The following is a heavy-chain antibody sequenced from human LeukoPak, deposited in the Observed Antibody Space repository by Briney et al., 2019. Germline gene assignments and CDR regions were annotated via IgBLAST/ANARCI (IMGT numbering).Heavy chain of an antibody. Sequence: GGSLRLSCAASGFTFSSYAMHWVRQAPGKGLEWVAVISYGGSNKYYADSVKGRFTISRDNSKNTLYLQMNSLRAEDTAVYYCASLWFGDTDLDYWGQGTLVTVSS. J-gene: IGHJ4*02. V-gene: IGHV3-30-3*01. CDR1: GFTFSSYA. D-gene: IGHD3-10*01. CDR2: ISYGGSNK. CDR3: ASLWFGDTDLDY.